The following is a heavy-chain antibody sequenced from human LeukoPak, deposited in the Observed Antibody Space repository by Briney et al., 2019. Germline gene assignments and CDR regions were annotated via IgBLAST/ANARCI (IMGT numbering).Heavy chain of an antibody. V-gene: IGHV4-4*07. CDR2: IYTSGST. CDR1: GGSISSYY. D-gene: IGHD6-19*01. CDR3: ARDRSGWYSGTRGWFDP. J-gene: IGHJ5*02. Sequence: PSETLSLTCTVSGGSISSYYWSWIRQPAGKGLEWIGRIYTSGSTNYNPSLKSRVTMSVDTSKNQFSLKLSSVTAADTAAYYCARDRSGWYSGTRGWFDPWGQGTLVTVSS.